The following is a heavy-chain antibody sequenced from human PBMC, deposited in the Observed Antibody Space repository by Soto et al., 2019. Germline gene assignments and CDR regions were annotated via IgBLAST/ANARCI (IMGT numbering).Heavy chain of an antibody. CDR3: ARIHVDTSMTCWFDP. Sequence: SGTLSLACTVSGDSVTSGDYYWSWIRQPPGKGLEWIGYIYYSGNTNYSPSLKSRVAISLDTSHNQFSLKLGSVTAADTAVYFCARIHVDTSMTCWFDPWGQGTLVTVSS. J-gene: IGHJ5*01. CDR1: GDSVTSGDYY. D-gene: IGHD5-18*01. CDR2: IYYSGNT. V-gene: IGHV4-61*08.